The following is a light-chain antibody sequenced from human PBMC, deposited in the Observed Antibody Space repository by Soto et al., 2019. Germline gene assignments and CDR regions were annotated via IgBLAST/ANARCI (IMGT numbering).Light chain of an antibody. CDR2: EVS. CDR3: SSYTKVNTLVV. V-gene: IGLV2-14*02. CDR1: SSDVGGYDL. J-gene: IGLJ2*01. Sequence: QSALTQPASVSGSPGQSITISCTGTSSDVGGYDLVSWYQQHPGKAPRLIIYEVSNRPSGISNRFSGSKSGNTATLTISGLQAEDEAEYFCSSYTKVNTLVVFGGGTKLTVL.